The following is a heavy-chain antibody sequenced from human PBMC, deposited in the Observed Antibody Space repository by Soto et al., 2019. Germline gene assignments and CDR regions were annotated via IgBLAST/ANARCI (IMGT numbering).Heavy chain of an antibody. V-gene: IGHV6-1*01. J-gene: IGHJ6*02. CDR2: TYYRSKWYN. D-gene: IGHD3-10*01. CDR3: ARGYGSGSYFYYYYYGMDV. Sequence: SQTLSLTRAISGDSVSSNCAAWNWIRQSPSRGLEWLGRTYYRSKWYNDYAVSVKSRITINPDTSKNQFSLQLNSVTPEDTAVYYCARGYGSGSYFYYYYYGMDVWGQGTTVTVSS. CDR1: GDSVSSNCAA.